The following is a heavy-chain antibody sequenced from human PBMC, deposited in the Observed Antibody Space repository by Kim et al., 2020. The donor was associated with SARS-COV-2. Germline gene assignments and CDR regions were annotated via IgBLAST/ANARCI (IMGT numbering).Heavy chain of an antibody. V-gene: IGHV3-30*04. Sequence: GGSLRLSCAASGFTFSSYAMHWVRQAPGKGLEWVAVISYDGSNKYYADSVKGRFTISRDNSKNTLYLQMNSLRAEDTAVYYCASFLADYWGQGTLVTVSS. CDR3: ASFLADY. CDR1: GFTFSSYA. CDR2: ISYDGSNK. J-gene: IGHJ4*02.